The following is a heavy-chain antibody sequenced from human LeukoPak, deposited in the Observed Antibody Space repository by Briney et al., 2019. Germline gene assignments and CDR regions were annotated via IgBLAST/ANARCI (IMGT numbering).Heavy chain of an antibody. J-gene: IGHJ4*02. CDR2: ISSSSSYI. V-gene: IGHV3-21*01. Sequence: RSGGSLRLSCAASGFTFSRSDMNWVRQAPGKGLEWVSSISSSSSYIYYTDSLKGRFTISRDNAKKSLYLQMNSLRAEDTAVYYCARGPSGYHNTGGQGTLVTVSS. D-gene: IGHD5-12*01. CDR3: ARGPSGYHNT. CDR1: GFTFSRSD.